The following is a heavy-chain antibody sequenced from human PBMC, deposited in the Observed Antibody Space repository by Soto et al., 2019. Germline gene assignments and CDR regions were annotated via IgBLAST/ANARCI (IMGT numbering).Heavy chain of an antibody. V-gene: IGHV3-30-3*01. CDR2: ISYDGSNK. D-gene: IGHD4-17*01. J-gene: IGHJ5*02. CDR1: GFTFSSYA. CDR3: ARGVVDYGDLMFDP. Sequence: QVQLVESGGGVVQPGRSLRLSCAASGFTFSSYAMHWVRQAPGKGLEWVAVISYDGSNKYYADSVKGRFTISRDNSKNTLYLQMNSLRAEDTAVYYCARGVVDYGDLMFDPWGQGTLVTVSS.